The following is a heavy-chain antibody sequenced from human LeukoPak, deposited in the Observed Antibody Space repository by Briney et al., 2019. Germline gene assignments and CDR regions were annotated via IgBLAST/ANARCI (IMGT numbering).Heavy chain of an antibody. Sequence: PSETLSLTCTVSGGSISSGSYYWSWIRQPAGKGLEWIGRIYTSGSTNYNPSLKSRVTISVDTSKNQFSLKLSSVTAADTAVYYCARESSPFQWFGGLFPREKNWFDPWGQGTLVTVSS. CDR1: GGSISSGSYY. J-gene: IGHJ5*02. CDR2: IYTSGST. D-gene: IGHD3-10*01. CDR3: ARESSPFQWFGGLFPREKNWFDP. V-gene: IGHV4-61*02.